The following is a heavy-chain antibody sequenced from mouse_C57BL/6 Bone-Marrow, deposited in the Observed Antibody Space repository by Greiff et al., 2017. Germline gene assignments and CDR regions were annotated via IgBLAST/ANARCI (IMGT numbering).Heavy chain of an antibody. V-gene: IGHV1-74*01. CDR1: GYTFTSYW. CDR3: SSIYYDYAAY. Sequence: QVKLQQPGAELVKPGASVKVSCKASGYTFTSYWMHWVKQRPGHGLEWIGRIHPSDSDTNYNQQFKGKATLTVDKSSSTAYMQLSSLTSEDSAVYYCSSIYYDYAAYWGQGTLVTVSA. J-gene: IGHJ3*01. CDR2: IHPSDSDT. D-gene: IGHD2-4*01.